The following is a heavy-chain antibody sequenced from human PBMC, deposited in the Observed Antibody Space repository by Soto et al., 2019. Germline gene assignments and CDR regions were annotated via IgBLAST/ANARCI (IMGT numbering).Heavy chain of an antibody. J-gene: IGHJ6*02. V-gene: IGHV1-18*04. CDR1: GYTFTSYG. D-gene: IGHD6-13*01. Sequence: GASVKVSCKGSGYTFTSYGISWVRQAPGQGLEWMGWISAYNGNTNYAQKLQGRVTMTTDISTSTAYMELRSLRSDDTAVYYCARXYPGSSWSMYYYYGMDVWGQGTTVTVSS. CDR2: ISAYNGNT. CDR3: ARXYPGSSWSMYYYYGMDV.